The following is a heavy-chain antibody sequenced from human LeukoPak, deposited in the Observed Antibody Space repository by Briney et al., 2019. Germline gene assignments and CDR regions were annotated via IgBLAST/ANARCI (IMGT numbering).Heavy chain of an antibody. J-gene: IGHJ6*03. CDR3: ARALQPDFWSRNYYYYYMDV. CDR1: GGSISTYY. V-gene: IGHV4-59*12. Sequence: SSETLSLTCTVSGGSISTYYWSWIRQPPGQGLEWIGYIYYSGSTNYNPSLKSRVTMSVDTSKNQFSLKLSSVTAADTAVYYCARALQPDFWSRNYYYYYMDVWGKGTTVTVSS. D-gene: IGHD3-3*01. CDR2: IYYSGST.